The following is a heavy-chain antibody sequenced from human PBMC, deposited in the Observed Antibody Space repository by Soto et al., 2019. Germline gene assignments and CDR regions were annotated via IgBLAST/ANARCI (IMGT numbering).Heavy chain of an antibody. J-gene: IGHJ6*02. Sequence: QVQLQQWGAGLLKPSETLSLTCAVYGGSFSGYYWSWIRQPPGKGLEWIGEINHSGSTNYNPSLKSRVTISVDTSKNQCSLKLSSVTAADTAVYYCARGGESRFLEWLRRDYYYGMDVWGQGTTVTVSS. D-gene: IGHD3-3*01. CDR1: GGSFSGYY. V-gene: IGHV4-34*01. CDR2: INHSGST. CDR3: ARGGESRFLEWLRRDYYYGMDV.